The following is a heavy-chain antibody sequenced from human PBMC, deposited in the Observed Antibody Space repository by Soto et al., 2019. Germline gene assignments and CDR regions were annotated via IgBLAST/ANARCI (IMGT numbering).Heavy chain of an antibody. J-gene: IGHJ4*02. V-gene: IGHV1-46*01. Sequence: ASVKVSCKASGYTFTSYYMHWVRQAPGQGLEWMGIINPSGGSTSYAQKFQGIVTMTRDTSTSTVYMELSSLRSEDTAVYYCARGDGDYYDSSGYPDYWGQGTLVTVSS. CDR2: INPSGGST. CDR1: GYTFTSYY. CDR3: ARGDGDYYDSSGYPDY. D-gene: IGHD3-22*01.